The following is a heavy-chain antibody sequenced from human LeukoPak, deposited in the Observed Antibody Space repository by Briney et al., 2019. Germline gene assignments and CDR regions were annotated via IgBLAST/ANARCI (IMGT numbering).Heavy chain of an antibody. CDR2: IYYSGST. CDR1: GGSISSYY. D-gene: IGHD2-8*01. J-gene: IGHJ3*02. Sequence: PSETLSLTCTVSGGSISSYYWSWIRQPPGKGLEWIGYIYYSGSTNYNPSLKSRVTISVDTSKNQFSLKLSSVTAADTAVYYCARAAGVPVAFDIWRQGTMVTVSS. CDR3: ARAAGVPVAFDI. V-gene: IGHV4-59*01.